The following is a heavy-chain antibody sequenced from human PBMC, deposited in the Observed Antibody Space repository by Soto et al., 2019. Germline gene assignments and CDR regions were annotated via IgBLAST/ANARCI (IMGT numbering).Heavy chain of an antibody. CDR1: GYIITTYG. V-gene: IGHV1-18*01. Sequence: QVQLVQSGAEVKKPGASVKVSCKASGYIITTYGISWLRQAPGQGLEWLAWISAYNGITNYAPKLQGRVTVTTETSTSTAYMELRSLRSDDTAVYYCARDFLPGFAESTPFDYWGQGTLVTVSS. D-gene: IGHD3-10*01. J-gene: IGHJ4*01. CDR2: ISAYNGIT. CDR3: ARDFLPGFAESTPFDY.